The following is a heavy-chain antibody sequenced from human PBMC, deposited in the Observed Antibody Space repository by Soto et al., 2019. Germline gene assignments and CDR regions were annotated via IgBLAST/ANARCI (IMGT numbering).Heavy chain of an antibody. CDR1: GGSFSGYY. Sequence: PSETLSLTCAVYGGSFSGYYWSWIRQPPGKGLEWIGEINHSGSTNYNPSLKSRVTISADTSKNQFSLKLSSVTAADTAVYYCARSGLYCTNGVCPFDPWGQGTLVTVSS. CDR2: INHSGST. D-gene: IGHD2-8*01. CDR3: ARSGLYCTNGVCPFDP. J-gene: IGHJ5*02. V-gene: IGHV4-34*01.